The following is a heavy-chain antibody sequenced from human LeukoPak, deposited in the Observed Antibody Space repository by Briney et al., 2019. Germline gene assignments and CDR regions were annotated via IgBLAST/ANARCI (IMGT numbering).Heavy chain of an antibody. V-gene: IGHV3-23*01. CDR2: ISGSGGST. J-gene: IGHJ3*02. Sequence: GGSLRLSCAASGFTFSSYAMGWVRQAPGKGLEWVSAISGSGGSTYYADSVKGRFTISRDNSKNTLYLQMNSLRAEDTAVYYCAKVRRYYYDSSGYYPNDAFDIWGQGTMVTVSS. CDR1: GFTFSSYA. CDR3: AKVRRYYYDSSGYYPNDAFDI. D-gene: IGHD3-22*01.